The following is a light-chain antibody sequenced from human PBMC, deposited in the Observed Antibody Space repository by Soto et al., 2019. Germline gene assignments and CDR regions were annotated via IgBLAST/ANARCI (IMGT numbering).Light chain of an antibody. CDR3: QQRSNWPLIT. CDR2: AAS. J-gene: IGKJ5*01. Sequence: DIQMTQSPSSLSAFVGDTVTINCRATDSIDRYLNWYQQKPGQAPRVLITAASTLESGVPSRFSGSGSGTDFTLTISSLEPEDFAVYYCQQRSNWPLITFGQGTRLEIK. CDR1: DSIDRY. V-gene: IGKV1-39*01.